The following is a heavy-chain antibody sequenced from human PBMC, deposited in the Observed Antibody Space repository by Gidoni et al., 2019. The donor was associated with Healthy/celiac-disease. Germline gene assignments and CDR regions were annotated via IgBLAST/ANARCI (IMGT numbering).Heavy chain of an antibody. CDR1: GFTFSSYW. Sequence: EVQLVESGGGLVQPGGSLRLSCAASGFTFSSYWMSWVRQAPGKGLEWVANIKQDGSEKYYVDSVKGRFTISRDNAKNSLYLQMNSLRAEDTAVYYCARGRRGGRYSDAFDIWGQGTMVTVSS. CDR3: ARGRRGGRYSDAFDI. CDR2: IKQDGSEK. J-gene: IGHJ3*02. V-gene: IGHV3-7*03. D-gene: IGHD2-15*01.